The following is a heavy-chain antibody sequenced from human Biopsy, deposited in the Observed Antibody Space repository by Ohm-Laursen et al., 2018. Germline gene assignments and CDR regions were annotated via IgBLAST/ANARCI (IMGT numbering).Heavy chain of an antibody. D-gene: IGHD3-22*01. J-gene: IGHJ2*01. CDR1: GDSISSDY. V-gene: IGHV4-59*01. Sequence: GTLSLTCTVSGDSISSDYWSWIRQPPRKGLEWMGYISNRGSTNYNPSLRGRVTISVDTSKNHFSLRLRSVTPADTAIYYCARDRGYYSDRTVPGYFDLWGRGTLVTASS. CDR3: ARDRGYYSDRTVPGYFDL. CDR2: ISNRGST.